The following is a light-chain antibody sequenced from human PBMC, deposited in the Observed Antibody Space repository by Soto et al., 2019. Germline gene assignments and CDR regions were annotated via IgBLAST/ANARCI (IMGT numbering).Light chain of an antibody. Sequence: ESVLTQSPGTLSLSPGERATLSCRASQSVSSSYLAWYQQKPGQAPRLLIYGASSRATGIPDRFSGSGSGTDFTLTISRLEPEDFAVYYCQQYGSSLWTFAQGTKVDIK. V-gene: IGKV3-20*01. CDR3: QQYGSSLWT. CDR2: GAS. J-gene: IGKJ1*01. CDR1: QSVSSSY.